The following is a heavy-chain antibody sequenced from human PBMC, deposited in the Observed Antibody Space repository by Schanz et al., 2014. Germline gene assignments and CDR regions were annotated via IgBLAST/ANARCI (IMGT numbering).Heavy chain of an antibody. V-gene: IGHV3-30*04. CDR1: GFTFSSYA. Sequence: QVQLVESGGGLVKPGGSLRLSCAASGFTFSSYAMHWVRQAPGKGLEWVAVISYDGSNKYYADSVKGRFTISRDNSKNTLYLQMNSLRAEDTAVYFCARDGGRDGYNLAFDVWGQGTLVTVSS. J-gene: IGHJ3*01. D-gene: IGHD5-12*01. CDR2: ISYDGSNK. CDR3: ARDGGRDGYNLAFDV.